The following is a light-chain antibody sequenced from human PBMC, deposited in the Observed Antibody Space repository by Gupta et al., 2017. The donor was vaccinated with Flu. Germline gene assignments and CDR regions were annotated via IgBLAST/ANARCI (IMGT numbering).Light chain of an antibody. V-gene: IGLV1-47*01. CDR3: AAGYDSLSGVV. CDR1: HSNIGINY. Sequence: SVLTQPPSASGTPGQRFTISCSGRHSNIGINYVYWYQQLPGAAPKLFIYRSNQRPSGVPDRFSGSKSGTSASVAISGLRSEDEADYYCAAGYDSLSGVVFGGGTKLTVL. CDR2: RSN. J-gene: IGLJ2*01.